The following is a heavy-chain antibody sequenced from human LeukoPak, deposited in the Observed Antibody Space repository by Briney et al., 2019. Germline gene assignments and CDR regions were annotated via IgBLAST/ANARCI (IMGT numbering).Heavy chain of an antibody. CDR1: GGSFSGYY. CDR2: VNHSGST. J-gene: IGHJ4*02. Sequence: SETLSLTCAVYGGSFSGYYWSWIRQPPGKGLEWIGDVNHSGSTNYNPSLKSRVIMSVDTSRNQFSLRLSSVTAADTAVYYCARASSGTYYYFDYWGQGTLVTVSS. CDR3: ARASSGTYYYFDY. D-gene: IGHD1-26*01. V-gene: IGHV4-34*01.